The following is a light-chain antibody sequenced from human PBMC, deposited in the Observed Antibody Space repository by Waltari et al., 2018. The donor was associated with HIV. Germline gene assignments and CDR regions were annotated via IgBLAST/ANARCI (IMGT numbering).Light chain of an antibody. CDR2: STT. Sequence: QTVVTQEPSFSVSPGGTVTLTCGLSSGSVSTSYYPSWYQQTPGQAPRTLIYSTTTRSSGGPDRFSGSILGNKAALTITGAQADDESDYYCVLYMGSGIWVFGGGTKLTVL. CDR3: VLYMGSGIWV. J-gene: IGLJ3*02. CDR1: SGSVSTSYY. V-gene: IGLV8-61*01.